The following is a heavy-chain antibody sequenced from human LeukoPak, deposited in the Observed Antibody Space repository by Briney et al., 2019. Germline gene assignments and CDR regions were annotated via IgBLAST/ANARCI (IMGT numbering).Heavy chain of an antibody. J-gene: IGHJ5*02. CDR3: ASEGAARRNWFDP. CDR2: ISSSSSYI. CDR1: GFTFSSYS. D-gene: IGHD6-6*01. V-gene: IGHV3-21*01. Sequence: GGSLRLSRAASGFTFSSYSMNWVRQAPGKGLEWVSSISSSSSYIYYADSVKGRFTISRDNAKNSLYLQMNSLRAEDTAVYYCASEGAARRNWFDPWGQGTLVTVSS.